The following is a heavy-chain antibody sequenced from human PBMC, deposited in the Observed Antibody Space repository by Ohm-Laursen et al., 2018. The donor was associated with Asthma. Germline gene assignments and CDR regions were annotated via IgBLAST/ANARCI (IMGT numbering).Heavy chain of an antibody. CDR3: ARVKWLGYCSGGSCPEYFQH. V-gene: IGHV3-11*06. D-gene: IGHD2-15*01. Sequence: SLRLSCAASGFTFSDYYMSWIRQAPGKGLEWVSYISSSSSYTNYADSVKGRFTISRDNAKNSLYLQMNSLRAENTAVYYCARVKWLGYCSGGSCPEYFQHWGQGTLVTVSS. CDR1: GFTFSDYY. J-gene: IGHJ1*01. CDR2: ISSSSSYT.